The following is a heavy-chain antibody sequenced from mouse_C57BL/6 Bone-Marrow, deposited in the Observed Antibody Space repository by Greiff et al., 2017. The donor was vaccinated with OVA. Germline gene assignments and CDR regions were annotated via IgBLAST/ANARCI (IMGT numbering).Heavy chain of an antibody. CDR2: IHPNSGST. V-gene: IGHV1-64*01. CDR3: AIYYYYFDY. D-gene: IGHD1-1*01. Sequence: QVQLKQPGAELVKPGASVKLSCKASGYTFTSYWMHWVKQRPGQGLEWIGMIHPNSGSTNYNEKFKSKATLTVDKSSSTAYMQLSSLTSVDSAVYYCAIYYYYFDYWGQGTTLTVSA. CDR1: GYTFTSYW. J-gene: IGHJ2*01.